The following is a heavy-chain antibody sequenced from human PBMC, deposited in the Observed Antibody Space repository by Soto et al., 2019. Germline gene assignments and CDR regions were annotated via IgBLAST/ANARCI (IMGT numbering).Heavy chain of an antibody. Sequence: QVQLVQSGAEVKKPGSSVKVSCKASGGTFSSYAISWVRQAPGQGLEWMGGIIPIFGTANYAQKFLGRVTITADKSTSTAYMELSSLRSEDTAVYYCAREGTVWSGYPQLLNWFDPWGQGTLVTVSS. CDR2: IIPIFGTA. D-gene: IGHD3-3*01. V-gene: IGHV1-69*06. CDR3: AREGTVWSGYPQLLNWFDP. CDR1: GGTFSSYA. J-gene: IGHJ5*02.